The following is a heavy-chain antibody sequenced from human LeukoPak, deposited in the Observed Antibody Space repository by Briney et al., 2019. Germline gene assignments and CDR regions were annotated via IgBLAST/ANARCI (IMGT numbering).Heavy chain of an antibody. J-gene: IGHJ5*02. Sequence: PSETLSLTCTVSGGSISSSSYYWGWIRQPPGKGLEWIGSIYYSGSTYYNPSLKSRVTISVDTSKNQFSLKLSSVTAADTAVYYCARDSTWGFDPWGQGTLVTVSS. CDR1: GGSISSSSYY. D-gene: IGHD1-26*01. CDR3: ARDSTWGFDP. CDR2: IYYSGST. V-gene: IGHV4-39*07.